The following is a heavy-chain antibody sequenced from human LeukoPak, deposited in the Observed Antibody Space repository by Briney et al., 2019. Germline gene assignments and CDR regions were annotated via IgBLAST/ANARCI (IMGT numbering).Heavy chain of an antibody. CDR3: ATPREAGQVGYFYGMDV. J-gene: IGHJ6*02. V-gene: IGHV3-21*06. D-gene: IGHD2-21*01. CDR2: INDRGSVM. Sequence: GRSLRLSCEVSGFTFSSYSMNWVRQAPGGGLEWVSYINDRGSVMKYAESVKGRFTITRDNAKNLLYLQMSSLRAEDTAVYYCATPREAGQVGYFYGMDVWGQGTTVIVSS. CDR1: GFTFSSYS.